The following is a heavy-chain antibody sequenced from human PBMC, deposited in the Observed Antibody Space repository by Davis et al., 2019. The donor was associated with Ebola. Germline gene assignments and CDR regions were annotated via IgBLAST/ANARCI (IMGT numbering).Heavy chain of an antibody. CDR1: GFTFSSYW. CDR2: IKQDGSEK. CDR3: VREGKQWLVSL. J-gene: IGHJ4*02. V-gene: IGHV3-7*01. Sequence: GESLKISCAASGFTFSSYWMSWVRQAPGKGLEWVANIKQDGSEKCYVDSVKGRFTISRDNAKTSVYLQMNSLRAEDTGIYYCVREGKQWLVSLWGQGTLVTVSS. D-gene: IGHD6-19*01.